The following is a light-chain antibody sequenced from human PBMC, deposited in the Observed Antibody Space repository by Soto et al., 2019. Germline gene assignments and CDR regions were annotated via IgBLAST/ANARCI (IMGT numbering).Light chain of an antibody. J-gene: IGLJ1*01. V-gene: IGLV2-11*01. CDR1: SSDVGGYNY. CDR3: CSYAGIYTWV. Sequence: QSALTQPRSVSGSPGQSVTISCTGTSSDVGGYNYVSWYQQHPGKAPKLMLYDVSKRPSGVPDRFSGSKSGNTASLTISWLQAEDESDYYCCSYAGIYTWVFGTGTKLTVL. CDR2: DVS.